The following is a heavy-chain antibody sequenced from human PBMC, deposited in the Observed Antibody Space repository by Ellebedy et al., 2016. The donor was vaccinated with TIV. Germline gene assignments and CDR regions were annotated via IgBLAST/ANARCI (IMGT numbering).Heavy chain of an antibody. D-gene: IGHD6-25*01. CDR1: GFTFSSYG. V-gene: IGHV3-30*18. Sequence: GGSLRLXCAASGFTFSSYGMDWVRQAPGKGLEWVAVISYDGSNKYYADSVKGRFTISRDNSKNTLYLQMNSLRAEDTAVYYCAKCWVAADAGEYWGQGTLVTVSS. CDR3: AKCWVAADAGEY. J-gene: IGHJ4*02. CDR2: ISYDGSNK.